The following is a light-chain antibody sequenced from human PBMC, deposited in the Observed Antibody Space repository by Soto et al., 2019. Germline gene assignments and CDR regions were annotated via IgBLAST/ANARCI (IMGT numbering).Light chain of an antibody. CDR2: EGT. CDR3: YSFAGSTTFSYV. V-gene: IGLV2-23*03. J-gene: IGLJ1*01. Sequence: QSALTQPASVSGSPGQSISISCTGTSSDVVTYNLVSWYQQHPGKAPTVLIYEGTKRPSGVSNRFSGSKSGNTASLTISGLQTEDEADYYCYSFAGSTTFSYVFGPGTKVP. CDR1: SSDVVTYNL.